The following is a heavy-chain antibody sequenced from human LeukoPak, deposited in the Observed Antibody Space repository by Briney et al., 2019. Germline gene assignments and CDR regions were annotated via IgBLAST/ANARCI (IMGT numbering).Heavy chain of an antibody. D-gene: IGHD3-9*01. Sequence: GGSLRLSCAASGFTLSTYTMNWVRQAPGKGLQWFSYISSSSSTIYYTDSVKGRFTISRDNAKNSLYLQMNSLRAEDTAVYYCARGSYDILTGYNKYYYGMDVWGQGTTVTVSS. V-gene: IGHV3-48*04. CDR3: ARGSYDILTGYNKYYYGMDV. CDR1: GFTLSTYT. J-gene: IGHJ6*02. CDR2: ISSSSSTI.